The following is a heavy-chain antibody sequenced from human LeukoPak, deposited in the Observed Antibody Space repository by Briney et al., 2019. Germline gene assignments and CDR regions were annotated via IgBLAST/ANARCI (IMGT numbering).Heavy chain of an antibody. CDR2: INYSGNT. V-gene: IGHV4-59*01. CDR3: ARGGNGSGLYYFDY. D-gene: IGHD3-10*01. CDR1: GGSISSYY. Sequence: PSETLSLTCTVSGGSISSYYWSWIRQPPGKGLEWIGYINYSGNTNYNPSLKSRVTTSVDTSKNQFSLKLNSVTAADTAVYYCARGGNGSGLYYFDYWGQGTLVTVSS. J-gene: IGHJ4*02.